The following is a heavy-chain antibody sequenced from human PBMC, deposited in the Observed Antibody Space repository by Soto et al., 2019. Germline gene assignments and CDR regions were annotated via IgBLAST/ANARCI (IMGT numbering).Heavy chain of an antibody. D-gene: IGHD3-22*01. CDR2: INAGNGNT. CDR3: AREALPYYYESRGIYKWFDP. V-gene: IGHV1-3*01. Sequence: ASVKVSCKASGYTFTSYAMHWVRQAPGQRLEWMGWINAGNGNTKYSQKFQGRVTITRDTSASTAYMELSSLRSEDTAVYYCAREALPYYYESRGIYKWFDPLGQGTLVTVCS. J-gene: IGHJ5*02. CDR1: GYTFTSYA.